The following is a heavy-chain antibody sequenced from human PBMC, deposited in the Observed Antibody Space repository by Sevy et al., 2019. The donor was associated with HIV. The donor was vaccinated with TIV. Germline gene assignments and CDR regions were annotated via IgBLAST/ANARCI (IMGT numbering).Heavy chain of an antibody. J-gene: IGHJ5*02. D-gene: IGHD2-15*01. V-gene: IGHV4-39*01. CDR2: IYYSGST. CDR1: GGSISSSSYY. CDR3: ARHAGNCSGGSCYSELSP. Sequence: SETLSLTCTVSGGSISSSSYYWGWIRQPPGKGLAWIGSIYYSGSTYYNPSLKSRVTISVDTSKNQFSLKLSSVTAADTAVYYCARHAGNCSGGSCYSELSPWGQGTLVTVSS.